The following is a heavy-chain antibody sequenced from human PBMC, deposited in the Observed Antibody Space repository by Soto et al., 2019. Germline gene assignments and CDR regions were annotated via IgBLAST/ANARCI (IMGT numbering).Heavy chain of an antibody. CDR3: ATGSSRSPPRAFDI. CDR2: ISWNSGSI. D-gene: IGHD2-2*01. CDR1: GFTFDDYA. Sequence: GGSLRLSCAASGFTFDDYAMHWVRQAPGKGLEWVSGISWNSGSIGYADSVKGRFTISRDNAKNTLYLQMNSLRAEDTAVYYCATGSSRSPPRAFDIWGRGTMVTVSS. J-gene: IGHJ3*02. V-gene: IGHV3-9*01.